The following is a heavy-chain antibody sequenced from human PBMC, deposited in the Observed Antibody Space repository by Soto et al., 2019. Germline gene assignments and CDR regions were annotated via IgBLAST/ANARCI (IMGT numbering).Heavy chain of an antibody. CDR1: GFTFSSYS. CDR3: ARESHGWAIAAAGFYYYYMDV. D-gene: IGHD6-13*01. V-gene: IGHV3-21*01. CDR2: ISSSSSYI. J-gene: IGHJ6*03. Sequence: PGGSLRLSCAASGFTFSSYSMNWVRQAPGKGLEWVSSISSSSSYIYYADSVKGRFTISRDNAKNSLYLQMNSLRAEDTAVYYCARESHGWAIAAAGFYYYYMDVWGKGTTVTVSS.